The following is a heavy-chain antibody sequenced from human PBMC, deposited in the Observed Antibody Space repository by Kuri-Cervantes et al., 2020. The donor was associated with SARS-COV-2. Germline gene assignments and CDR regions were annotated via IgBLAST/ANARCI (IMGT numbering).Heavy chain of an antibody. CDR2: IKSKTDGGTT. CDR1: GFTFSNAW. CDR3: TTVLVFGWFDP. Sequence: GGSLRLSCAASGFTFSNAWMNWVRQAPGKGLEWAGRIKSKTDGGTTDYAAPVKGRFTISRDDSKNTLYLQMNSLKTEDTAVYYCTTVLVFGWFDPWGQGTLVTVSS. D-gene: IGHD3-16*01. V-gene: IGHV3-15*07. J-gene: IGHJ5*02.